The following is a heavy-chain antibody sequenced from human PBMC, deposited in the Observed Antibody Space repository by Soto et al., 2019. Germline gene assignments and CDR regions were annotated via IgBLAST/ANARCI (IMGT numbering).Heavy chain of an antibody. CDR1: GFAISSYA. Sequence: GGSLRLSCAASGFAISSYAMSWVRKAPGKGLEWVSAISGSGGSTYYADSVKGRFTISRDNSKNTLYLQMNSLRAEDTAVYYCAKLDIVLMVYAMADYWGQGTLVTVSS. CDR3: AKLDIVLMVYAMADY. J-gene: IGHJ4*02. V-gene: IGHV3-23*01. CDR2: ISGSGGST. D-gene: IGHD2-8*01.